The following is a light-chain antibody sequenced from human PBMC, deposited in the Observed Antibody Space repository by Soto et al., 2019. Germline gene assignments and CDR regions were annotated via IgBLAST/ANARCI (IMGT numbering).Light chain of an antibody. CDR1: QSVSSY. CDR3: QQNDCPPIT. V-gene: IGKV3D-11*02. Sequence: EIVLTQSPATLSLSPGERATLSCSASQSVSSYLAWYQQKPGQAPRLLIYGASNRATVVPARFSGSCAAAVFSPTISMLEAEDDALYCCQQNDCPPITFGQGTRLEIK. CDR2: GAS. J-gene: IGKJ5*01.